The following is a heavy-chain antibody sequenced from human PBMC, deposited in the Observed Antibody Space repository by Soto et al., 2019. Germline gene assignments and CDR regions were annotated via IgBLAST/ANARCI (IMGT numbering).Heavy chain of an antibody. Sequence: GGSLRLSCAASGFTFSDYYMSWIRQAPGKGLEWVSYISSSSSYTNYADSVKGRFTISRDNAKNSLYLQMNSLRAEDTAVYYCARAPIVRGSYFDYWGQGTLVTVSS. D-gene: IGHD3-10*01. CDR1: GFTFSDYY. CDR2: ISSSSSYT. CDR3: ARAPIVRGSYFDY. V-gene: IGHV3-11*06. J-gene: IGHJ4*02.